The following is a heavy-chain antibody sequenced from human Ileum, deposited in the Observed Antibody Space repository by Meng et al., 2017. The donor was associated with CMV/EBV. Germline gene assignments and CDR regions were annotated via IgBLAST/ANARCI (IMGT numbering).Heavy chain of an antibody. V-gene: IGHV3-21*01. Sequence: GESLKISCVASGFDFSDYSMNWVRQAPRKGLEWVSSIRGSSDYTDYADSMKGRITIFRDNAKNSLYLQLNSLRAEDTAVYYCARSVTPSGSTSAYWGQGTLVTVSS. J-gene: IGHJ4*02. CDR2: IRGSSDYT. D-gene: IGHD2/OR15-2a*01. CDR1: GFDFSDYS. CDR3: ARSVTPSGSTSAY.